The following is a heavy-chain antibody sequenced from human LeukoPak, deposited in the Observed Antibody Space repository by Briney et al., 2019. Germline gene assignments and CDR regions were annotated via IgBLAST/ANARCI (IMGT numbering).Heavy chain of an antibody. D-gene: IGHD1-26*01. V-gene: IGHV1-2*02. CDR1: GYTFTGYY. Sequence: ASVKVSCKASGYTFTGYYMHWVRQAPGQGLEWVGWINPRSGGTDYAQRLQGRVSMTTDTPIATAYMELSRLTSDDTAIYYCARGTIGSYSSVHDWGQGTLLIVSS. J-gene: IGHJ1*01. CDR3: ARGTIGSYSSVHD. CDR2: INPRSGGT.